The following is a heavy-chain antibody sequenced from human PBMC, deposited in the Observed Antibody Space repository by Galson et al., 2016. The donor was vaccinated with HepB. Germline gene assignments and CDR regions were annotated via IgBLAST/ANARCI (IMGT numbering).Heavy chain of an antibody. Sequence: LSLTCTVSGASSSTSSYFWAWIRQPPGKGLEWIGSRYYSGNTYYNSSLKSRVSMSLDTSKNQFSLKVSSVTAADTAVYYCARHLPHDYGSGSYWGYYYGMDVWGQGTTVTVSS. CDR1: GASSSTSSYF. J-gene: IGHJ6*02. CDR3: ARHLPHDYGSGSYWGYYYGMDV. V-gene: IGHV4-39*01. D-gene: IGHD3-10*01. CDR2: RYYSGNT.